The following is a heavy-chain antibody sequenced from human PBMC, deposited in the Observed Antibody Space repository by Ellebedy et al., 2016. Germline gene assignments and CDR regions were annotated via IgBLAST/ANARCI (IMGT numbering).Heavy chain of an antibody. CDR1: GGSISSDIW. Sequence: SETLSLTXGVSGGSISSDIWWSWVRQPPGKGLEWIGEIHHGGSTNYNPSLKSRVTISVDKSKNQVYLQLSSVTAADSAVYYCASNGVTMNRGIHAMDVWGQGITVTVSS. D-gene: IGHD3-10*01. V-gene: IGHV4-4*02. J-gene: IGHJ6*01. CDR3: ASNGVTMNRGIHAMDV. CDR2: IHHGGST.